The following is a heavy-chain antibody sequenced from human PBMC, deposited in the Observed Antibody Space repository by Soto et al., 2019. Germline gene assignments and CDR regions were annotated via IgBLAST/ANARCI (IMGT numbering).Heavy chain of an antibody. J-gene: IGHJ6*02. V-gene: IGHV4-34*01. CDR2: INHSGST. CDR1: GGSFSGYY. CDR3: AREPYDFWSGYYYYYGMDV. Sequence: SETLSLTCAVYGGSFSGYYWSWIRQPPGKGLEWIGEINHSGSTNYNPSLKSRVTISVDTSKNQFSLKPSSVTAADTAVYYCAREPYDFWSGYYYYYGMDVWGQGTTVTVSS. D-gene: IGHD3-3*01.